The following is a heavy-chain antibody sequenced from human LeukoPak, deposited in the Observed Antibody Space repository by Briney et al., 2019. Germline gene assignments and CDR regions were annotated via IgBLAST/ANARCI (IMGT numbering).Heavy chain of an antibody. CDR2: IYTSGST. CDR3: ARHGGVVAVADNWFDP. V-gene: IGHV4-4*07. Sequence: PSETLSLTCTVSGGSISSYYWSWIRQPAGKGLEWIGRIYTSGSTNYNPSLKSRVTMSVDTSKNQFSLKLSSVTAADTAVYYCARHGGVVAVADNWFDPWGQGTLVTVSS. J-gene: IGHJ5*02. D-gene: IGHD6-19*01. CDR1: GGSISSYY.